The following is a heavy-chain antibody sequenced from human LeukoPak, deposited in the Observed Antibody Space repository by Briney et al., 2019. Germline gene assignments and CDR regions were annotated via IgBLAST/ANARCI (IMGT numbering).Heavy chain of an antibody. CDR1: GFTFSSYA. J-gene: IGHJ4*02. CDR2: ISGSGGST. Sequence: PGGSLRLSCAASGFTFSSYAMSWVRQAPGKGLEWVSAISGSGGSTYYADSVKGRFTISRDNSKNTLYLQMNSLRAEDTAAYYCAKDVLMYDILTAFDYWGQGTLVTVSS. CDR3: AKDVLMYDILTAFDY. V-gene: IGHV3-23*01. D-gene: IGHD3-9*01.